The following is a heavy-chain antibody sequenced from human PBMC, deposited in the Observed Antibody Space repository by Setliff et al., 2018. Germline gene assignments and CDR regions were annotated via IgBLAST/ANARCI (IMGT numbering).Heavy chain of an antibody. CDR1: GDSISSTSYQ. CDR3: ARHEFVGGYYGSVTYRHFDY. D-gene: IGHD3-10*01. CDR2: IYYTGTA. J-gene: IGHJ4*02. Sequence: SETLSLTCTVSGDSISSTSYQWSWVRQPPGKGLEWIGSIYYTGTAYYNPSLKSRVTISVDTSKNQFSLQVTSLAATVTALYFCARHEFVGGYYGSVTYRHFDYWGQGILVTVSS. V-gene: IGHV4-39*01.